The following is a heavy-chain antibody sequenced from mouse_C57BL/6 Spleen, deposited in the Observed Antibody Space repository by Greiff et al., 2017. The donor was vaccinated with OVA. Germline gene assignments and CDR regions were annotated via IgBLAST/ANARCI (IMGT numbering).Heavy chain of an antibody. D-gene: IGHD1-1*01. CDR1: GFTFSSYG. CDR2: ISSGGSYT. J-gene: IGHJ2*01. CDR3: ARKDYYGSSLSYYFDY. Sequence: EVMLVESGGDLVKPGGSLKLSCAASGFTFSSYGMSWVRQTPDKRLEWVATISSGGSYTYYPDSVKGRFTISRDNAKNTLYLQMSSLKSEDTAMYYCARKDYYGSSLSYYFDYWGQGTTLTVSS. V-gene: IGHV5-6*01.